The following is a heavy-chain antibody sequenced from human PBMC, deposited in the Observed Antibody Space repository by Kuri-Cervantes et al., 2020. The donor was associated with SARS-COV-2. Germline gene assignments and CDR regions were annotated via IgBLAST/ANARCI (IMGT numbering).Heavy chain of an antibody. V-gene: IGHV3-21*01. CDR1: GFTFSSYS. D-gene: IGHD1-26*01. J-gene: IGHJ4*02. Sequence: ESLKISCAASGFTFSSYSMNWVRQAPGKGLEWVSSISRSSSYIYYADSVRGRFTISRDNAKNSLYLQMNSLSAEDTAVYYWASGGANKGWGYWGQGTLVTVSS. CDR3: ASGGANKGWGY. CDR2: ISRSSSYI.